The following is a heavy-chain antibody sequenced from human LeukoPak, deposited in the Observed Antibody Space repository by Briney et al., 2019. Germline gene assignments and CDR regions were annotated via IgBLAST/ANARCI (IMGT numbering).Heavy chain of an antibody. CDR3: ARGNDYDFWSGYPD. J-gene: IGHJ4*02. CDR1: GYTFIGYY. CDR2: INPNSGGT. D-gene: IGHD3-3*01. V-gene: IGHV1-2*02. Sequence: ASVKVSCKASGYTFIGYYLHWVRQAPGQGLEYMGWINPNSGGTNYAQKFQGRDTMTRDTSISTAYMELSRLRSDDTAVYYCARGNDYDFWSGYPDWGQGTLVTVSS.